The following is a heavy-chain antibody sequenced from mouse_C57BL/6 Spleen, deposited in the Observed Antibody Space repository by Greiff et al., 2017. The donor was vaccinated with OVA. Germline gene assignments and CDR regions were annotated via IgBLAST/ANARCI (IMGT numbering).Heavy chain of an antibody. CDR2: IDPSDSYT. J-gene: IGHJ3*01. CDR1: GYTFTSYW. V-gene: IGHV1-69*01. D-gene: IGHD1-1*01. Sequence: QVQLQQPGAELVMPGASVKLSCKASGYTFTSYWMHWVKQRPGQGLEWIGEIDPSDSYTNYNQKFKGKSTLTVDKSSSTAYMQLSSLTSEDSAVYYCARAVVGGTWFAYWGQGTLVTVSA. CDR3: ARAVVGGTWFAY.